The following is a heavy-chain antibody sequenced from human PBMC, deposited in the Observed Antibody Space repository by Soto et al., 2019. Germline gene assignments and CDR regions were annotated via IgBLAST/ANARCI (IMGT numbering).Heavy chain of an antibody. Sequence: GGSLRLSCAASGFTFSSYWMSWVRQAPGKGLEWVANIKQDGSEKYYVDSVKGRFTISRDNAKNSLYLQMNSLRAEDTAVYYCARGSGWYRYYFDYWGQGTLVTVSS. CDR2: IKQDGSEK. CDR1: GFTFSSYW. CDR3: ARGSGWYRYYFDY. D-gene: IGHD6-19*01. V-gene: IGHV3-7*03. J-gene: IGHJ4*02.